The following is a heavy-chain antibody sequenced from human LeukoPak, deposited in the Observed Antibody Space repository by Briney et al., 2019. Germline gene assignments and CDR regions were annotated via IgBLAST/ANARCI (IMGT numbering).Heavy chain of an antibody. J-gene: IGHJ4*02. D-gene: IGHD6-13*01. CDR2: ISGSGGST. CDR3: AKDGSSSFESGLFDY. Sequence: GGSLRLFCAASGFTFSSYGMSWVRQAPGKGLEWVSAISGSGGSTYYADSVKDRFTISRDNSKNTLYLQMNSLRAEDTAVYYCAKDGSSSFESGLFDYWGQGTLVTVSS. CDR1: GFTFSSYG. V-gene: IGHV3-23*01.